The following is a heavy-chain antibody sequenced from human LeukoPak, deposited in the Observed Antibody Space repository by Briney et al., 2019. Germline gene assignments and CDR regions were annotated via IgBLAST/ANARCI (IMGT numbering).Heavy chain of an antibody. CDR1: GGSFSGYY. V-gene: IGHV4-34*01. D-gene: IGHD3-10*01. J-gene: IGHJ5*02. CDR2: INHSVST. Sequence: SETLSLTCAVYGGSFSGYYWSWIRQPPGKGLEWIGEINHSVSTNYNPPLKSRVTIAVDTSKNQFSLKLSSVTAADTAVYYCARRMVRGVIRNFDPWGQGTLVTVSS. CDR3: ARRMVRGVIRNFDP.